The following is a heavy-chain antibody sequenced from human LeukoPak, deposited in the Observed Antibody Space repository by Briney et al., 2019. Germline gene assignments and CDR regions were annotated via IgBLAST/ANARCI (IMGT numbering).Heavy chain of an antibody. V-gene: IGHV6-1*01. CDR2: TYYRSKWYN. Sequence: SQTLSLTCAISGDSVSSNSAAWNWIRQSPSRGLEWLGRTYYRSKWYNDYAVSVKSRITINPDTSKNQFSLQLNSVTPKDTAVYYCARDGRYCTNGVCRMDVWGQGTTVTVSS. D-gene: IGHD2-8*01. J-gene: IGHJ6*02. CDR1: GDSVSSNSAA. CDR3: ARDGRYCTNGVCRMDV.